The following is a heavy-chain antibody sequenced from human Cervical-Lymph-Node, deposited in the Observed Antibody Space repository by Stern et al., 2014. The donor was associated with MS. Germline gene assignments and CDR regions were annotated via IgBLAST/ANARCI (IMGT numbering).Heavy chain of an antibody. CDR3: ATKGNYGGISYWLDP. D-gene: IGHD4-23*01. CDR1: GGTFSNYA. V-gene: IGHV1-69*01. J-gene: IGHJ5*01. Sequence: HVQLVPSGAEVKKPGSSVKVSCKASGGTFSNYAISWVRQAPGQGLEWMGGIIPRFGTANYAQKFQGRVTITADESTGTGYMELSSLKSEDTAVYYCATKGNYGGISYWLDPWGQGTLVTVSS. CDR2: IIPRFGTA.